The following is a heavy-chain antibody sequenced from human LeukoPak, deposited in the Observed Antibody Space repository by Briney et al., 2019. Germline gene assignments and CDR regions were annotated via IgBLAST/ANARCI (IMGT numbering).Heavy chain of an antibody. D-gene: IGHD1-26*01. CDR3: AREGGRYYDPFDY. V-gene: IGHV4-59*01. CDR1: GGSISSYY. Sequence: SETLSLTCTVSGGSISSYYWSWIRQPPGKGLEWIGCIFYSGSTNYNPSLKSRLTISVDTSKNQFSLKLSSVTAADTAVYYCAREGGRYYDPFDYWGQGTLVTVSS. J-gene: IGHJ4*02. CDR2: IFYSGST.